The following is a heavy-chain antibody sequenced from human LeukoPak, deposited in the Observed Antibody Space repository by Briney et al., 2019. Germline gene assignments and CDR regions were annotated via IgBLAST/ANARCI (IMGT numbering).Heavy chain of an antibody. Sequence: PSETLSLTCTVSGGSITSVYWGWIRQPPGKGLEWIGDISNSGSTSYNPSLKSRVTISIDTSKNQFSLKLSSVTAADTAVYYCGRDALVGYFSYYYMDVWGKGTTVTVSS. D-gene: IGHD2-15*01. CDR2: ISNSGST. CDR1: GGSITSVY. CDR3: GRDALVGYFSYYYMDV. V-gene: IGHV4-59*01. J-gene: IGHJ6*03.